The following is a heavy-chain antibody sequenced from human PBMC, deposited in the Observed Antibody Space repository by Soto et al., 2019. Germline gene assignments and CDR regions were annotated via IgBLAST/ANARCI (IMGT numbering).Heavy chain of an antibody. Sequence: SETLSLTCTVSGGSISTYYWIWIRQPPGKGLEWIGYIFYSGSTNYNPSLKSRVSISIDTSKNQFSLNLRSVTAADTALYYCARGIIGATGNWFDPWGRGTLVTVS. CDR2: IFYSGST. CDR3: ARGIIGATGNWFDP. CDR1: GGSISTYY. V-gene: IGHV4-59*01. J-gene: IGHJ5*02. D-gene: IGHD6-13*01.